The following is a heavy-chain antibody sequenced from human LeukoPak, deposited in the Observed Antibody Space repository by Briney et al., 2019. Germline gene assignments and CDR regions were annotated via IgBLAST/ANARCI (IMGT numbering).Heavy chain of an antibody. CDR2: INAGNGNR. CDR3: ARDPAGPGLFFKEKYYFDY. Sequence: ASVKVSCEASGYSFTDYPIHWVRQAPGQRLEWMGWINAGNGNRKYSQKFEGRITISFDTSATTAYMDLSRLGPEDTAVYFCARDPAGPGLFFKEKYYFDYWGQGTLVTVSS. CDR1: GYSFTDYP. J-gene: IGHJ4*02. D-gene: IGHD3/OR15-3a*01. V-gene: IGHV1-3*01.